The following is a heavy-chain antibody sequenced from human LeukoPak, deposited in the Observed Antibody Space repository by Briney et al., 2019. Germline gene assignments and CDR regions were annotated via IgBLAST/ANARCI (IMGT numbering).Heavy chain of an antibody. D-gene: IGHD6-13*01. CDR2: IYTSGST. V-gene: IGHV4-61*02. CDR3: ARDRYSSPAGFDP. CDR1: GGSISSGSYY. Sequence: SQTLSLTCTVSGGSISSGSYYWSWIRQPAGKGLEWIGRIYTSGSTNYNPSLKSRVTMSVDTSKNQFSLKLSSVTAADTAVYYCARDRYSSPAGFDPWGQGTLVTVSS. J-gene: IGHJ5*02.